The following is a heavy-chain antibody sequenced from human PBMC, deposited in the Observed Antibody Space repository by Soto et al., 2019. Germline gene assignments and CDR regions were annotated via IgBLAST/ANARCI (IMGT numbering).Heavy chain of an antibody. CDR3: ARGNGDYATTDDY. J-gene: IGHJ4*02. CDR1: GYSFTSYW. D-gene: IGHD4-17*01. CDR2: IYPADSDT. Sequence: EVQLVQSGAEVKKPGESLKISCKGSGYSFTSYWIGWVRQMPRKGLEWMGIIYPADSDTRYSPSFQGQVTFSADKSISTAYLLWSSLKASDTAMYYCARGNGDYATTDDYWGQGTLVTVSS. V-gene: IGHV5-51*03.